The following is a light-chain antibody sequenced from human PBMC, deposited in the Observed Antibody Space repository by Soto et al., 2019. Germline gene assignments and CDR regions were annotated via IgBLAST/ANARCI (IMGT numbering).Light chain of an antibody. CDR3: QQYNSYSEA. CDR2: DTS. J-gene: IGKJ1*01. CDR1: QSLSGW. V-gene: IGKV1-5*01. Sequence: DIQMTQSPSTLSASVGDRVTITCRASQSLSGWLAWYQQKPGKAPNLLIYDTSTLKSGVPSRFSGSGSGTDFTLTISSLQPEDFATYYCQQYNSYSEAFGQGTKVELK.